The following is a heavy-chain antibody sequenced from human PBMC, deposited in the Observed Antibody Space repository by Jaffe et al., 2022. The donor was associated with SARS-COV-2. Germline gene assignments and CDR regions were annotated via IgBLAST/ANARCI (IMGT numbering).Heavy chain of an antibody. V-gene: IGHV3-23*01. D-gene: IGHD6-19*01. CDR2: ISGSGGST. J-gene: IGHJ5*02. CDR3: AKDLGGDSSGLNWFDP. CDR1: GFTFSSYA. Sequence: EVQLLESGGGLVQPGGSLRLSCAASGFTFSSYAMSWVRQAPGKGLEWVSAISGSGGSTYYADSVKGRFTISRDNSKNTLYLQMNSLRAEDTAVYYCAKDLGGDSSGLNWFDPWGQGTLVTVSS.